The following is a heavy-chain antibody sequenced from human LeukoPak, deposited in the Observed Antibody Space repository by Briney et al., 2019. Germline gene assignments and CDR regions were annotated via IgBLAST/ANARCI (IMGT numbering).Heavy chain of an antibody. CDR3: ARRIGITSDAFDI. CDR1: GCSISNYY. CDR2: IYYSGST. V-gene: IGHV4-59*08. Sequence: SETLSLTCSVSGCSISNYYWSWIRQPPGKGLECIGYIYYSGSTNYNPSLKSRVTISVDTSKNQFSLKLSSVTAADTAVYYCARRIGITSDAFDIWGQGTMVSVSS. D-gene: IGHD3-16*01. J-gene: IGHJ3*02.